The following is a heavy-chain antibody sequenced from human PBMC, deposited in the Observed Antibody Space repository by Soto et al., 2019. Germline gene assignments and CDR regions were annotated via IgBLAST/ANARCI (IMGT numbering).Heavy chain of an antibody. V-gene: IGHV4-61*01. CDR2: IYYSGST. D-gene: IGHD5-12*01. CDR3: ERAGIRYSCYDYFDS. CDR1: GGSVTSGRYY. Sequence: SETLSLTCTVSGGSVTSGRYYWSWIRQPPGKGLEWIGYIYYSGSTNYNPSLKSRVTMSVDTSKNQFSLKVSSVTAADTAVYYCERAGIRYSCYDYFDSWVQRTLVTVYS. J-gene: IGHJ4*02.